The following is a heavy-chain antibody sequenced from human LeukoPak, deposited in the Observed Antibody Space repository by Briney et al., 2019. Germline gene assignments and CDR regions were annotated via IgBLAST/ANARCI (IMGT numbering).Heavy chain of an antibody. J-gene: IGHJ3*02. CDR2: ISSSSSTI. Sequence: GGSPRLSCAASGFTFSSYSMNWVRQAPGKGLEWVSYISSSSSTIYDADSVKGRFTISRDNAKNSLYLQMNSLRAEDTAVYYCARDFSSGWSAFDIWGQGTMVTVSP. D-gene: IGHD6-19*01. CDR3: ARDFSSGWSAFDI. CDR1: GFTFSSYS. V-gene: IGHV3-48*01.